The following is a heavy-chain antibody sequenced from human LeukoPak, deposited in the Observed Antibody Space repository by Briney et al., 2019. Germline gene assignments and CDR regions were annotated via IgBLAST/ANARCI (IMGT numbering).Heavy chain of an antibody. CDR1: GFTFSAYA. D-gene: IGHD3-10*01. CDR2: ISYGETNY. V-gene: IGHV3-30*04. Sequence: PGGPLRLSCTASGFTFSAYAMHWVRQAPGKGLEWVAVISYGETNYYYAESVKGRFTISRDDSKSTLVLQMNSLTTEDTGVYYCARARTGSYYSTFVHWGPGTLVSVSS. J-gene: IGHJ1*01. CDR3: ARARTGSYYSTFVH.